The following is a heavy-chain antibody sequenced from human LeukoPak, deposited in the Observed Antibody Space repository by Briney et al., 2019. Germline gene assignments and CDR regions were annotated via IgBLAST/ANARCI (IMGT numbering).Heavy chain of an antibody. J-gene: IGHJ4*02. CDR3: ARASPLLRYFDWWRTRLPGGEENDY. CDR2: MNPNSGNT. CDR1: GYTFTSYD. V-gene: IGHV1-8*01. Sequence: ASVKVSCKASGYTFTSYDINWVRQATGQGLEWMGWMNPNSGNTGYAQKFQGRVTMTRNTSISTAYMELSSLRSEDTAVYYCARASPLLRYFDWWRTRLPGGEENDYWGQGTLVTVS. D-gene: IGHD3-9*01.